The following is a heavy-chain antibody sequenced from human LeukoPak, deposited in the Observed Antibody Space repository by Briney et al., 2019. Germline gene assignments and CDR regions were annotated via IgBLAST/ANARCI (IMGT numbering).Heavy chain of an antibody. CDR3: ARGGGYESPAETMIVVVITGFDY. J-gene: IGHJ4*02. Sequence: PSETLSLTCTVSAYSISTGYYWGWIRQPPGKGLEWIGSIYHSGTTYYNPSLKSRVTISVDTSKNQFSLKLSSVTAADTAVYYCARGGGYESPAETMIVVVITGFDYWGQGTQVTVSS. D-gene: IGHD3-22*01. V-gene: IGHV4-38-2*02. CDR1: AYSISTGYY. CDR2: IYHSGTT.